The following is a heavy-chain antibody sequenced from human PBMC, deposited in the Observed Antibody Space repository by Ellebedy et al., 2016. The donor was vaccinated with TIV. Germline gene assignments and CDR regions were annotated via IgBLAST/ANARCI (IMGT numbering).Heavy chain of an antibody. D-gene: IGHD2-15*01. J-gene: IGHJ4*02. CDR3: VRGPLGYCSGGSCSADY. CDR1: GYSFTSYW. Sequence: GESPKISCKGSGYSFTSYWIDWVRQMPGKGLEWMGTIDPSDSYTNYNPSFQGHVTISADKSISIAYLQWSSLNASDTAMYYCVRGPLGYCSGGSCSADYWGQGTLVTVSS. CDR2: IDPSDSYT. V-gene: IGHV5-10-1*01.